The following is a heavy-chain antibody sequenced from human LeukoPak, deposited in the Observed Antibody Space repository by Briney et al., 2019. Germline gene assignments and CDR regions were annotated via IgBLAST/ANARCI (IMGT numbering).Heavy chain of an antibody. CDR2: ISGYNGNT. J-gene: IGHJ4*02. V-gene: IGHV1-18*01. Sequence: ASVKVSCKASGYTFSDYGISWVRQAPGQALEWMGWISGYNGNTNYAQKLQGRVTVTTDTSTSTAYMELRSLKSDDTAVYYCGRSREGLYSGSSLDYWGQGTLVTVSS. D-gene: IGHD1-26*01. CDR1: GYTFSDYG. CDR3: GRSREGLYSGSSLDY.